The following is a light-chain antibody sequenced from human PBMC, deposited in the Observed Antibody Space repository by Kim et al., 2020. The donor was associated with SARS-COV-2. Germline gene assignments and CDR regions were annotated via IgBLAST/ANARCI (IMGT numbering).Light chain of an antibody. J-gene: IGKJ2*01. CDR1: QTVTSSY. CDR3: QQYGSAPQT. V-gene: IGKV3-20*01. CDR2: NGS. Sequence: LSPGERATLSGRASQTVTSSYVAWYQHKPGQAPRLLIYNGSRRATGIPDRFSGSGSGTDFTLTISRLEPEDFAVYFCQQYGSAPQTFGQGTKLEIK.